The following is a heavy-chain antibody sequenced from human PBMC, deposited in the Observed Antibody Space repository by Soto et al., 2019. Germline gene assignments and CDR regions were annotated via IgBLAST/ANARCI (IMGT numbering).Heavy chain of an antibody. CDR2: IYYSGST. V-gene: IGHV4-59*08. CDR1: GGSISSYY. J-gene: IGHJ4*02. Sequence: SETLSLTCTVSGGSISSYYGGWSRQPPGKGLEWIGYIYYSGSTTYHPSLKSRVTISVDTSKNQFSLNLTSVTAADTAVYYCARLGGYYQAFDQWGQGSLVTVSS. CDR3: ARLGGYYQAFDQ. D-gene: IGHD3-22*01.